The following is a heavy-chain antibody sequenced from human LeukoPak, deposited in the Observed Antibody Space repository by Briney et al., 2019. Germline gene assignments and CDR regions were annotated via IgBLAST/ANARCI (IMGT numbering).Heavy chain of an antibody. D-gene: IGHD4-23*01. CDR3: ATLTGGDDAFDI. J-gene: IGHJ3*02. V-gene: IGHV4-39*07. CDR2: IYYSVST. CDR1: GGSISSSSYY. Sequence: PSETLSLTCTVSGGSISSSSYYWGWIRQPPGKGLEWIGSIYYSVSTYYNPSLKSRVTISVLTSKNRFSLKLSSVTAADTAVYYCATLTGGDDAFDIWGQGTMVTVSS.